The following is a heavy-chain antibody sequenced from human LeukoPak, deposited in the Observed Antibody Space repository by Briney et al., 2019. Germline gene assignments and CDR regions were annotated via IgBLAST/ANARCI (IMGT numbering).Heavy chain of an antibody. CDR2: IYSHGNA. D-gene: IGHD6-13*01. CDR3: ARFRMTASATAAFDL. Sequence: SETLSLTCTVSGGSIRSFYWSWNRQSAGKGLEWVGRIYSHGNANYNPSLNSRVTMSLDTSKNQFSLKLTSVTAADTAVYYCARFRMTASATAAFDLWGQGTLVTVSS. V-gene: IGHV4-4*07. CDR1: GGSIRSFY. J-gene: IGHJ3*01.